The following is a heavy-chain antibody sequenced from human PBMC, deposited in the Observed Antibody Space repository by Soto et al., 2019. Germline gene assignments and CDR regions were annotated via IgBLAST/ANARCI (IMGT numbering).Heavy chain of an antibody. D-gene: IGHD3-22*01. CDR3: ARDRYYYDSSGYYYDP. V-gene: IGHV4-34*01. CDR2: INHSGST. CDR1: GGSFSGYY. J-gene: IGHJ5*02. Sequence: QVQLQQWGAGLLKPSETLSLTCAVYGGSFSGYYWSWIRQPPGKGLEWIGEINHSGSTNYNPSLKSRVTISADTSKNQFSLKLSSVTAADTAVYYCARDRYYYDSSGYYYDPWGQGTLVTVSS.